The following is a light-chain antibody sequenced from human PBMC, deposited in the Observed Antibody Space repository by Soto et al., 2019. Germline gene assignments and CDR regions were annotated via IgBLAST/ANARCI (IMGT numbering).Light chain of an antibody. Sequence: QSALTQPRSVSGSPGQSVTISCTGTSSDVGGYNYVSWYQQHPGKAPKLMIYDVTKRPSGVSNRFSGSKSANTASLTISGLQAEDAAAYYCSSYTTSSIWLFGGGTKLTVL. CDR1: SSDVGGYNY. CDR3: SSYTTSSIWL. J-gene: IGLJ3*02. V-gene: IGLV2-14*03. CDR2: DVT.